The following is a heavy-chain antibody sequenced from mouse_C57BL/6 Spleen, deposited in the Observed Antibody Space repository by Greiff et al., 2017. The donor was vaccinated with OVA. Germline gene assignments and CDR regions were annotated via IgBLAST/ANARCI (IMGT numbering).Heavy chain of an antibody. D-gene: IGHD1-1*01. CDR2: IYPGDGDT. Sequence: QVQLKESGAELVKPGASVKISCKASGYAFSSYWMNWVKQRPGKGLEWIGQIYPGDGDTNYNGKFKGKATLTADKSSSTAYMQLSSLTSEDSAVYFCARGAVGGAMDYWGQGTSVTVSS. J-gene: IGHJ4*01. V-gene: IGHV1-80*01. CDR1: GYAFSSYW. CDR3: ARGAVGGAMDY.